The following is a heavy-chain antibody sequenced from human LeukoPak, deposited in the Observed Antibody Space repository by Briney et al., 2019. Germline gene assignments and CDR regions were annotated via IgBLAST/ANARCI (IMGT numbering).Heavy chain of an antibody. Sequence: PGGSLRLSCASSGFTFSCYAMSWVHQAPGRGLEWGSVISGSGGSTYYADFEKGRFTIARETSKNTLYLQMNSLRAEDTAVYYCAKDKYCSGGSCYLYWFFDLWGRGTLVTVSS. D-gene: IGHD2-15*01. V-gene: IGHV3-23*01. CDR1: GFTFSCYA. J-gene: IGHJ2*01. CDR2: ISGSGGST. CDR3: AKDKYCSGGSCYLYWFFDL.